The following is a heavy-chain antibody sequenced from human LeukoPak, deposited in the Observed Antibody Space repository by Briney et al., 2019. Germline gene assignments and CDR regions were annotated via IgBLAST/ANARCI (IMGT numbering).Heavy chain of an antibody. CDR3: ATEFDILTGVDAFDI. J-gene: IGHJ3*02. CDR2: FDPEDGET. V-gene: IGHV1-24*01. Sequence: ASVKVSCKVSGYTLTELSMHWVRQAPGKGLEWMGGFDPEDGETIYAQKFQGRVTMTEATSTDTAYMELSSLRSEDTAVYYCATEFDILTGVDAFDIWGQGTMVTVSS. D-gene: IGHD3-9*01. CDR1: GYTLTELS.